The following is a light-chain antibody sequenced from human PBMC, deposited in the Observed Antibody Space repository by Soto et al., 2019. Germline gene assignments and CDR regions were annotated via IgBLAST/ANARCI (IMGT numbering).Light chain of an antibody. CDR3: QQYTNRPWT. Sequence: ETVMTQSPATLSASPGERATLSCRASQSVTSSLAWYQQKPGQAPRVLIYGASTRATGVPARFSGSGSGTEFTLTISSLQSEDFAVYYCQQYTNRPWTFGQGTKVDIK. J-gene: IGKJ1*01. V-gene: IGKV3-15*01. CDR1: QSVTSS. CDR2: GAS.